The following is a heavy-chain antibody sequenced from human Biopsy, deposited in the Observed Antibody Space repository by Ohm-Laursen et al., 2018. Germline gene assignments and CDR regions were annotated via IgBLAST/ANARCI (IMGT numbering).Heavy chain of an antibody. Sequence: TLSLTCTVSGVSIYGSRYFWNWIRNHPGKGLVGIGNIFYISNTYYNPCLNSGVTISVDTSKNHFSLKLFSVTAADMAVYYCARLGSGDYFPTFFDFWGQGALVTVSS. CDR2: IFYISNT. CDR1: GVSIYGSRYF. D-gene: IGHD5-12*01. CDR3: ARLGSGDYFPTFFDF. V-gene: IGHV4-31*02. J-gene: IGHJ4*02.